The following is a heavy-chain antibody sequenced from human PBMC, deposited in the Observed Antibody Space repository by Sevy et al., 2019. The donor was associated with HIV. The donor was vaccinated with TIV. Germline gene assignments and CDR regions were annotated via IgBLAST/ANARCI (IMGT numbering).Heavy chain of an antibody. Sequence: SETLSLTCTVSGGSISSSSYYWGWIRQPPGKGLEWIGSIYYSGSTYYNPSLKSRVTISVDTSKNQFSLKLGSVTAADTAVYYGAAMGNDYGDYQGGAFDIWGQGTMVTVSS. J-gene: IGHJ3*02. CDR2: IYYSGST. CDR3: AAMGNDYGDYQGGAFDI. D-gene: IGHD4-17*01. CDR1: GGSISSSSYY. V-gene: IGHV4-39*01.